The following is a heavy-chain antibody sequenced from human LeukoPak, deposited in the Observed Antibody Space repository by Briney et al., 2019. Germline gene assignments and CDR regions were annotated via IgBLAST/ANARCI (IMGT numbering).Heavy chain of an antibody. CDR3: ATMGATTFDH. Sequence: ASVKVSCNASGYXFTDYYIHWVRQAPGQGLGWLGWINPNSGGTNYAQRLQGGVTMTRDTSIRTVYMEVSRLTSDDTAVYYCATMGATTFDHWGQGTLVTVSS. D-gene: IGHD1-26*01. V-gene: IGHV1-2*02. CDR1: GYXFTDYY. J-gene: IGHJ4*02. CDR2: INPNSGGT.